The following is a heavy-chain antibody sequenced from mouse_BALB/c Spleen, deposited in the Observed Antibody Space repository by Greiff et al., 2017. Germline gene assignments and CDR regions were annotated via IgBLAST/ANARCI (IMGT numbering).Heavy chain of an antibody. D-gene: IGHD2-13*01. J-gene: IGHJ2*01. V-gene: IGHV1-4*02. CDR2: INPSSGYT. Sequence: QVQLKESAAELARPGASVKMSCKASGYTFTSYTMHWVKQRPGQGLEWIGYINPSSGYTEYNQKFKDKTTLTADKSSSTAYMQLSSLTSEDSAVCECARCGDGPCCFDCWGQGTTVTVSA. CDR3: ARCGDGPCCFDC. CDR1: GYTFTSYT.